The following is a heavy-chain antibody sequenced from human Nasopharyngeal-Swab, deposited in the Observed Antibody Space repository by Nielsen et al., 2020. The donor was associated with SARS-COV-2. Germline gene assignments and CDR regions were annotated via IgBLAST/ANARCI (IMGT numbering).Heavy chain of an antibody. CDR1: GGPISSGGYY. CDR3: ARAGTIFGVVIIHFDY. D-gene: IGHD3-3*01. Sequence: TLSLTCTVSGGPISSGGYYWSWIRQHPGKGLEWIGYIYYSGSTYYNPSLKSRVTISVDTSKNQFSLKLSSVTAADTAVYYCARAGTIFGVVIIHFDYWGQGTLVTVSS. CDR2: IYYSGST. V-gene: IGHV4-31*03. J-gene: IGHJ4*02.